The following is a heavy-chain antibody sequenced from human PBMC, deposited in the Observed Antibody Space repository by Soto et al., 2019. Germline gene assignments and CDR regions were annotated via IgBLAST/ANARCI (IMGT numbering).Heavy chain of an antibody. V-gene: IGHV3-21*01. J-gene: IGHJ3*02. Sequence: GGSLRLSCAASGVTFSSYSMNWVRQAPGKGLEWVSSISSSSSYIYYADSVKGRFTISRDNAKNSLYLQMNSLRAEDTAVYYCAREFGGGNAFDIWGQGTMVTVSS. CDR2: ISSSSSYI. CDR1: GVTFSSYS. D-gene: IGHD3-16*01. CDR3: AREFGGGNAFDI.